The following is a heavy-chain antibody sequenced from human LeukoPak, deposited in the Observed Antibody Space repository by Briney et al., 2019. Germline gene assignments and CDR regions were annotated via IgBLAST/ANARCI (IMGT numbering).Heavy chain of an antibody. V-gene: IGHV3-23*01. J-gene: IGHJ4*02. CDR1: GFTFSSYA. D-gene: IGHD3/OR15-3a*01. CDR3: AKPGGIIIYYFDY. CDR2: ISGSGDST. Sequence: GGSLRLSCAVSGFTFSSYAMTWVRQAPGKGLGWVSVISGSGDSTYYADSVKGRFTISRDNSKNTLYLQMNSLRAEDTALYYCAKPGGIIIYYFDYWGQGTLVTVSS.